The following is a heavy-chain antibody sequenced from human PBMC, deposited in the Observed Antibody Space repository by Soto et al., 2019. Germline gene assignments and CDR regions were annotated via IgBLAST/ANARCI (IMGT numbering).Heavy chain of an antibody. CDR1: GFTFSSYW. J-gene: IGHJ4*02. CDR2: IKSDGSGT. CDR3: ARGDGDHYYGNGYLGRH. D-gene: IGHD5-18*01. Sequence: EVQLVESGGGLVQPGESLTLSCAASGFTFSSYWMHWVRQAPGKGLVWVSRIKSDGSGTYYADSVKGRLTISRDNARNTLYLQMNSLRVEDTAVYFCARGDGDHYYGNGYLGRHWGQGTLVTVSS. V-gene: IGHV3-74*01.